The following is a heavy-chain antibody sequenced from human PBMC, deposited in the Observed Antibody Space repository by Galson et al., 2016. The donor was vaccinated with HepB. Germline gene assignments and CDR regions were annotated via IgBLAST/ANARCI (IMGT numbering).Heavy chain of an antibody. V-gene: IGHV4-4*02. CDR3: ARVACSTGNCYYYGLDI. CDR1: GDFVSSTFW. D-gene: IGHD6-19*01. CDR2: ISRTGST. J-gene: IGHJ6*02. Sequence: ETLSLTCAVSGDFVSSTFWWGWVRQSPGRGLEWIGEISRTGSTNYNPSLKNRVSISVDKSEKEVSLNLTSVTAADSAVYYCARVACSTGNCYYYGLDIWGQGTTVIVSS.